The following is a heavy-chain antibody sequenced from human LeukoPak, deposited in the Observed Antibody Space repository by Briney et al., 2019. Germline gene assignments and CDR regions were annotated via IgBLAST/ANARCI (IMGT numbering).Heavy chain of an antibody. CDR1: GFTFNKYA. D-gene: IGHD2/OR15-2a*01. CDR3: AKDARTGVWNIGDSWFDP. Sequence: GGSLRLSCAASGFTFNKYAMTWVRQAPGQGLEWVSGLRDSGASTFYAESVRGRFTISRDNSKNMLYLHINSLRAEDTAVYYCAKDARTGVWNIGDSWFDPWGQGTLVTVSS. CDR2: LRDSGAST. V-gene: IGHV3-23*01. J-gene: IGHJ5*02.